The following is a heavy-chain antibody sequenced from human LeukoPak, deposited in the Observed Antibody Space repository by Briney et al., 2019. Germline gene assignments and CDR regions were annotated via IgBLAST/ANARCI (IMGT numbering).Heavy chain of an antibody. CDR2: INHSGST. J-gene: IGHJ4*02. Sequence: SETLSLTCAVYGGSFSGYYWSWIRQPPGKGLEWTGEINHSGSTNYNPSLKSRVTISVDTSKNQFSLKLSSVTAADTAVYYCARHEWGILDYWGQGTLVTVSS. CDR1: GGSFSGYY. D-gene: IGHD3-16*01. CDR3: ARHEWGILDY. V-gene: IGHV4-34*01.